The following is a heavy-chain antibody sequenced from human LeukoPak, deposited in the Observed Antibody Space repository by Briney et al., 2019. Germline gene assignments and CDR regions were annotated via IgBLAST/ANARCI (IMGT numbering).Heavy chain of an antibody. V-gene: IGHV4-59*01. Sequence: SETLSLTCTDSGGSISSYYWSWIRQPSGKGLEWIGYIYYSGSTNYNPSLKSRVTISVDTSKNQFYLKLSSVTAADTAVYYCARVIVVVPAAISADADYYYYMDVWGKGTTVTVSS. D-gene: IGHD2-2*02. CDR1: GGSISSYY. CDR2: IYYSGST. J-gene: IGHJ6*03. CDR3: ARVIVVVPAAISADADYYYYMDV.